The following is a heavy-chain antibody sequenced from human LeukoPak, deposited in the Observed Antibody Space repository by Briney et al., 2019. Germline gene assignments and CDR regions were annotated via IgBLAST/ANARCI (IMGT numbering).Heavy chain of an antibody. Sequence: GGSLRLSCAASGFTFSSYWMSWVRQAPGKGLEWVANIKQDGSEKYYVDSVKGRFTISRDNAKNSLYLQMNSLRAEDTAVYYCAKEDRSDFWSGYYLYYYYMDVWGKGTTVTVSS. CDR2: IKQDGSEK. J-gene: IGHJ6*03. D-gene: IGHD3-3*01. CDR3: AKEDRSDFWSGYYLYYYYMDV. V-gene: IGHV3-7*01. CDR1: GFTFSSYW.